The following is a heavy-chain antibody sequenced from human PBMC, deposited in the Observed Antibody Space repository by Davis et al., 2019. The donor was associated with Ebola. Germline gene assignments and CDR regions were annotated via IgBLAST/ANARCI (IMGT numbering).Heavy chain of an antibody. J-gene: IGHJ2*01. CDR3: AYIGWYYDL. V-gene: IGHV3-30-3*01. Sequence: GGSLRLSCSASGFTLSGYAMHWVRQAPGKGLEWMAVISFDGNTQHYADSVKGRLIISRDDSRNTVSLQMNSLRPEDTALYYCAYIGWYYDLWGRGTLVTVSS. CDR2: ISFDGNTQ. D-gene: IGHD4-11*01. CDR1: GFTLSGYA.